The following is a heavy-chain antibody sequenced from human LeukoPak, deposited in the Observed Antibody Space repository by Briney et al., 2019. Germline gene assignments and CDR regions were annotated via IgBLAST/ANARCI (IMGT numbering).Heavy chain of an antibody. V-gene: IGHV4-39*07. Sequence: PSETLSLTCTVSGASFSTIISYWGWIRQTPGKGLEWIGSIYYSGTTYYNPSLESRVTISIDTSKNQFSVKLTSVTAADTAVYYCARDQGAVAGIDPWGQGTLVTVSS. CDR2: IYYSGTT. CDR3: ARDQGAVAGIDP. D-gene: IGHD6-19*01. CDR1: GASFSTIISY. J-gene: IGHJ5*02.